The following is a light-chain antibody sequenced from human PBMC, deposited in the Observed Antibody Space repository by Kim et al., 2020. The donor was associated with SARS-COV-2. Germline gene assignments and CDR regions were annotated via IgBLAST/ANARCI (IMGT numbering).Light chain of an antibody. CDR1: QGIRDN. CDR3: LQPSGYPLT. Sequence: DIQMTQSPSSLSASVGDRVTITCRASQGIRDNLGWYQQKPGKAPKRLISSASSLQSGVPLRFSGSASGTEFTLTISSLQPDDFANYYCLQPSGYPLTFGGGTKVHIK. CDR2: SAS. V-gene: IGKV1-17*01. J-gene: IGKJ4*01.